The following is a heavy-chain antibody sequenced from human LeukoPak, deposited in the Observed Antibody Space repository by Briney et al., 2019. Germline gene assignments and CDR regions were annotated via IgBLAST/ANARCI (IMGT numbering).Heavy chain of an antibody. V-gene: IGHV5-51*01. CDR1: GYSFTSYW. Sequence: GESLKISCKGSGYSFTSYWIGWVRQMPGKGLEWMGIIYPGDSDTRYSPSFQGQDTISADKSISTAYLQWSSLKASDTAMYYCARHGAAGRYYYGMDVWGQGTTVTVSS. CDR3: ARHGAAGRYYYGMDV. CDR2: IYPGDSDT. J-gene: IGHJ6*02. D-gene: IGHD6-13*01.